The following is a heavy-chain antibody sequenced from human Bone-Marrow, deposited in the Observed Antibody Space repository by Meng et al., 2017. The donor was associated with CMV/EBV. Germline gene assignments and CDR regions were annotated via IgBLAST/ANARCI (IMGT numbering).Heavy chain of an antibody. CDR1: GFTFSSYS. CDR3: AREYSSSSYDLDWFDP. CDR2: ISSSSSYI. J-gene: IGHJ5*02. D-gene: IGHD6-6*01. V-gene: IGHV3-21*01. Sequence: GESLKISCAASGFTFSSYSMNWVRQAPGKGLEWVSSISSSSSYIYYADSVKGRFTISRDNAKNSLYLQMNSLRAEDTAVYYCAREYSSSSYDLDWFDPWGQGTLVTVSS.